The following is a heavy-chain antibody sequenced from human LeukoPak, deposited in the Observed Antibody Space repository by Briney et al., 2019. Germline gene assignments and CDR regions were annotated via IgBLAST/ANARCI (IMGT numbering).Heavy chain of an antibody. Sequence: KPSETLSLTCTVSGGSISSSNYYWSWIRQPAGKGLEWIGEINHSGSTNYNPSLKSRVTISVDTSKNQFSLKLSSVTAADTAVYYCARAYYDILTGYYIDYWGQGTLVTVSS. CDR3: ARAYYDILTGYYIDY. D-gene: IGHD3-9*01. J-gene: IGHJ4*02. CDR1: GGSISSSNYY. V-gene: IGHV4-39*07. CDR2: INHSGST.